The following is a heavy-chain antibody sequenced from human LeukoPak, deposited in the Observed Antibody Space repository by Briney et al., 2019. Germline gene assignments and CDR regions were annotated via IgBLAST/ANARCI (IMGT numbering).Heavy chain of an antibody. J-gene: IGHJ4*02. CDR2: ISIGSTYI. CDR1: GITFSRYS. CDR3: ARGPSGYHNT. V-gene: IGHV3-21*01. D-gene: IGHD5-12*01. Sequence: PGGSLRLSCAASGITFSRYSMNWVRQAPGKGLEWVSSISIGSTYIYYADSVKGRFTISRDNSKNTLYLQMNSLRAEDTAVYYCARGPSGYHNTGGQGTLVTVSS.